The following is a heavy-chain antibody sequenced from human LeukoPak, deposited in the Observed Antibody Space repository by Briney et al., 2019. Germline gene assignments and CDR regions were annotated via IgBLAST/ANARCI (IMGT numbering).Heavy chain of an antibody. CDR1: GFTFSSYA. D-gene: IGHD3-22*01. CDR3: AKAQDGYDSSGYSDY. CDR2: ISYDGSNK. Sequence: GGSLRLSCAASGFTFSSYAMHWVRQAPGKGLEWVAVISYDGSNKYYADSVKGRFTISRDNSKNTLYLQMNSLRAEDTAVYYCAKAQDGYDSSGYSDYWGQGTLVTVSS. J-gene: IGHJ4*02. V-gene: IGHV3-30-3*01.